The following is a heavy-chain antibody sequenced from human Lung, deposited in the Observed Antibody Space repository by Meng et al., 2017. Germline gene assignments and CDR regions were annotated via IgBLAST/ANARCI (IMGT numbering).Heavy chain of an antibody. D-gene: IGHD4-11*01. V-gene: IGHV4-34*01. Sequence: QWLRHHDGXGSSNPSLPPPSTSVASGGSFSDYYWSWIRQPPGKGLEWIGEINHSGSTNYNPSLESRATISVDTSQNNLSLKLSSVTAADSAVHYCARGPTTMAHDFDYWGQGTLVTVSS. J-gene: IGHJ4*02. CDR2: INHSGST. CDR1: GGSFSDYY. CDR3: ARGPTTMAHDFDY.